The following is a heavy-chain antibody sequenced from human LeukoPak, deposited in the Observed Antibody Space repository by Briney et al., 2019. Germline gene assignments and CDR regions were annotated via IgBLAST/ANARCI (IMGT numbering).Heavy chain of an antibody. CDR3: ARGERLGPDF. D-gene: IGHD1-1*01. V-gene: IGHV4-59*01. J-gene: IGHJ4*02. CDR2: IYYSGST. CDR1: GDSISSYY. Sequence: SETLSLTCTVSGDSISSYYWSWIRQSPGKGLEWIGYIYYSGSTNYNPSLQSRVTISVDTSRSHFSLKLSSATAADTAVYYCARGERLGPDFWGQGTLVTVSS.